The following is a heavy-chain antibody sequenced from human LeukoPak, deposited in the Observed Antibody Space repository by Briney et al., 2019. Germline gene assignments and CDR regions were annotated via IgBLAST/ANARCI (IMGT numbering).Heavy chain of an antibody. D-gene: IGHD2-8*01. CDR1: GITFSSYA. J-gene: IGHJ5*02. CDR2: VSGSGGST. CDR3: AKDEGQMLDP. V-gene: IGHV3-23*01. Sequence: PGGSLRLSCAASGITFSSYAMTWVRQAPGKGLEWVSAVSGSGGSTYYADSVKGRFTISRDNSKNTLYLQMNSLRAEDTAIYYCAKDEGQMLDPWGQGTLVTVSS.